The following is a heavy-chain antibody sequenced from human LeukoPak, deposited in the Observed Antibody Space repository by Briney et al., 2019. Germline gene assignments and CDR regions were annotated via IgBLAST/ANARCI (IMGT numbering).Heavy chain of an antibody. V-gene: IGHV3-23*01. CDR3: AKVNSDIVVVPAATSFDY. CDR2: ISGSGGST. Sequence: GGSLRLSCAASGFTFSSYAMSWVRQAPGKGLEWVSAISGSGGSTYYADSVKGRFTISRDNSKNTLYLQMNSLRAEDTAVYYCAKVNSDIVVVPAATSFDYWSQGTLVTVSS. D-gene: IGHD2-2*01. CDR1: GFTFSSYA. J-gene: IGHJ4*02.